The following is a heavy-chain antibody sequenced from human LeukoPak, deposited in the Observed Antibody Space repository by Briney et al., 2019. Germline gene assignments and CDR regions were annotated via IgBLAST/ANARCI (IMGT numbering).Heavy chain of an antibody. CDR3: ARARGPNWFDP. CDR1: GGSISSGGYY. CDR2: IYHSGST. V-gene: IGHV4-30-2*01. J-gene: IGHJ5*02. Sequence: SETLSLTCTVSGGSISSGGYYWSWIRQHPGKGLEWIGYIYHSGSTYYNPSLKSRVTISVDRSKNQFSLKLSSVTAADTAVYYCARARGPNWFDPWGQGTLVTVSS. D-gene: IGHD3/OR15-3a*01.